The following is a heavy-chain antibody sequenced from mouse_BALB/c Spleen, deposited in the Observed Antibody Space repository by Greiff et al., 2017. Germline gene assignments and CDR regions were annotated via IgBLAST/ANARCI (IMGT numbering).Heavy chain of an antibody. CDR1: GYTFTDYN. CDR3: AISSYYGNYFDY. J-gene: IGHJ2*01. CDR2: IYPYNGGT. V-gene: IGHV1S29*02. Sequence: EVQLQQSGPELVKPGASVKISCKASGYTFTDYNMHWVKQSHGKSLEWIGYIYPYNGGTGYNQKFKSKATLTVDNSSSTAYMELRSLTSEDSAVYYCAISSYYGNYFDYWGQGTTLTVSS. D-gene: IGHD2-10*01.